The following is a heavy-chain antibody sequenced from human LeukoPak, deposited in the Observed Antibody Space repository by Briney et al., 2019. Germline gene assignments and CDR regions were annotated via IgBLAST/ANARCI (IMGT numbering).Heavy chain of an antibody. D-gene: IGHD5-18*01. J-gene: IGHJ4*02. Sequence: GGSLRLSCAASGFTYNSYAMHWVRQAPGKGLEWVAVITYDGTSQYYADSVKGRFTISRDNSKNTLDLQMNSLRPDDTAVYYCAGMGRDYRYGHEGNFGYWGQGTLVTVSS. CDR1: GFTYNSYA. V-gene: IGHV3-30*04. CDR3: AGMGRDYRYGHEGNFGY. CDR2: ITYDGTSQ.